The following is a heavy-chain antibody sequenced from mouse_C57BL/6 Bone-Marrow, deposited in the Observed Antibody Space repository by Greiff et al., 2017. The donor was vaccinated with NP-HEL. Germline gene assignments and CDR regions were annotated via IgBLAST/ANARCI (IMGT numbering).Heavy chain of an antibody. CDR3: ARDGLPRGDY. CDR1: GYSITSGYY. D-gene: IGHD3-3*01. J-gene: IGHJ2*01. Sequence: EVHLVESGPGLVKPSQSLSLTCSVTGYSITSGYYWNWIRQFPGNKLEWMGYISYDGSNNYNPSLKNRISITRDTSKNQFFLKLNSVTTEDTATYYCARDGLPRGDYWGQGTTLTVSS. CDR2: ISYDGSN. V-gene: IGHV3-6*01.